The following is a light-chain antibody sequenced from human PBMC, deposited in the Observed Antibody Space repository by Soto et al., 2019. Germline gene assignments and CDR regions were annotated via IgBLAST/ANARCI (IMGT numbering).Light chain of an antibody. V-gene: IGLV2-14*01. J-gene: IGLJ1*01. CDR1: SSDVGAYNY. CDR2: DVN. Sequence: QSALTQPPSASGSPGQSVTISCTGTSSDVGAYNYVSWYQQHPGKAPKLIIYDVNNRPSGVSNRFSGSKSGNTASLTISGLQTEDEADYYCVSYTSSFSDVFGSGTKLTVL. CDR3: VSYTSSFSDV.